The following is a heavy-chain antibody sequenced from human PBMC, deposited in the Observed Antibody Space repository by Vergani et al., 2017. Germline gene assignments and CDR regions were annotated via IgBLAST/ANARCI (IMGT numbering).Heavy chain of an antibody. V-gene: IGHV3-23*01. J-gene: IGHJ5*02. CDR1: GFTFSSYA. Sequence: EVQLLESGGGLVQPGGSLRLSCAASGFTFSSYAMSWVRQAPGKGLEWVSAISGSGGSTYYADSVKGRFTISRDNSKNTLYLQMNSLRAEDTAVYYCAKSGAYYYDSSGYSRLNWFDPWGQGTLVTVSS. CDR3: AKSGAYYYDSSGYSRLNWFDP. D-gene: IGHD3-22*01. CDR2: ISGSGGST.